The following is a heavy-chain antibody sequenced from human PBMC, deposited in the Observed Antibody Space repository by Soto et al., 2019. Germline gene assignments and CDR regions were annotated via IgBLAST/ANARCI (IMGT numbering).Heavy chain of an antibody. V-gene: IGHV1-69*13. CDR3: ATHFDWLLHYYYYGMDV. J-gene: IGHJ6*02. CDR2: IIPIFGTA. Sequence: SVKVSCKASGGTFSSYAISWVRQAPGQGLEWMGGIIPIFGTANYAQKFQGRVTITADESTSTAYMELSSLRSEDTAVYYCATHFDWLLHYYYYGMDVWGQGTTVTVS. CDR1: GGTFSSYA. D-gene: IGHD3-9*01.